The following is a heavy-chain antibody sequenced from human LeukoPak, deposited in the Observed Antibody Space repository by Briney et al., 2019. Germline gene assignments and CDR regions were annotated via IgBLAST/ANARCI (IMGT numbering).Heavy chain of an antibody. CDR2: IKQDGGEK. Sequence: GGSLRLSCAASGFTFGSYWMSWVRQAPGKGLEWVANIKQDGGEKYYVDSVKGRFTISRDNATLYLQMGSLRAEDTAVYYCARDRVLVPPAKYFDYWGQGTLVTVSS. CDR3: ARDRVLVPPAKYFDY. V-gene: IGHV3-7*01. D-gene: IGHD2-2*01. CDR1: GFTFGSYW. J-gene: IGHJ4*02.